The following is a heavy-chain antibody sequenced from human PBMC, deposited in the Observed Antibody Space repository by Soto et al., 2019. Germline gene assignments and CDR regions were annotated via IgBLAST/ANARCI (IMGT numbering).Heavy chain of an antibody. CDR3: ARDKITGLFDY. Sequence: SETLSLTCDVSGVSGDSFTNYFWSWLRQTPGKGLEWIGYIYHTGNTKNNPSLESRVVISIDTSKNQFSLKLTSVTAADTAVYYCARDKITGLFDYWGQGTLVTVS. CDR2: IYHTGNT. D-gene: IGHD2-8*02. CDR1: GVSGDSFTNYF. V-gene: IGHV4-59*12. J-gene: IGHJ4*02.